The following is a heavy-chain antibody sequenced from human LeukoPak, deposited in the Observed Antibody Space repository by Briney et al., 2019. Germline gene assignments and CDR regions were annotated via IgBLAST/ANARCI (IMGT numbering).Heavy chain of an antibody. CDR3: ARATSYYYDSSGYYSY. Sequence: PSETLSLTCTVSGGSISSSSYYWGWIRQPPGKGLEWIGSIYYSGSTYYNPSPKSRVTISVDTSKNQFSLKLSSVTAADTAVYYCARATSYYYDSSGYYSYWGQGTLVTVSS. V-gene: IGHV4-39*07. J-gene: IGHJ4*02. CDR2: IYYSGST. D-gene: IGHD3-22*01. CDR1: GGSISSSSYY.